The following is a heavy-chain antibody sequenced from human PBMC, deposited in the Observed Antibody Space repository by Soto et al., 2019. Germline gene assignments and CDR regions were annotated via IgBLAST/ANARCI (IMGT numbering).Heavy chain of an antibody. J-gene: IGHJ4*02. CDR3: ARQLAYCGGDCYTETIDY. CDR2: IDPKTGGT. D-gene: IGHD2-21*02. Sequence: ASVKVSCKTSGYTFTAYYINWVRQAPGQGXEWMGWIDPKTGGTKYAQNFQGRVTLTGDTSITTAYMELSRLTSDDTAVYYCARQLAYCGGDCYTETIDYWGQGTLVTVSS. CDR1: GYTFTAYY. V-gene: IGHV1-2*02.